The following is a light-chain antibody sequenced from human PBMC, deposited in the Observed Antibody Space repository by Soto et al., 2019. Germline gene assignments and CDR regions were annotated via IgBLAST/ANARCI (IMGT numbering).Light chain of an antibody. V-gene: IGKV1-5*03. Sequence: DIQMTQSPSTLSASVGDRVTITCRASQSISSWLAWYQQKPGKAPNLLIYKASSLESGVPSRVSGSGSGTEFTLPLSSPQPDGFATYYCQQYNSYSRTFGQGTKVEIK. CDR3: QQYNSYSRT. J-gene: IGKJ1*01. CDR2: KAS. CDR1: QSISSW.